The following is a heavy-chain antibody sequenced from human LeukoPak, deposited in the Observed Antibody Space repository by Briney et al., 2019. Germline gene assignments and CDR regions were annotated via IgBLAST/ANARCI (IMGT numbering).Heavy chain of an antibody. CDR2: MYYSGST. J-gene: IGHJ1*01. D-gene: IGHD6-19*01. CDR3: ARLDSSGCLSV. V-gene: IGHV4-59*08. Sequence: SETLSLTCTVSGGSISGYSWTWIRQPPGKGLEWIGYMYYSGSTKYNPSLRSRVTISVDTSKNQISLKVNSVTAADTAVYYCARLDSSGCLSVWGQGALVTVSS. CDR1: GGSISGYS.